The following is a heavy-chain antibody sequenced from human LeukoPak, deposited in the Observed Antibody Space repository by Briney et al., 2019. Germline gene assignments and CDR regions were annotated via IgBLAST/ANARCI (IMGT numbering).Heavy chain of an antibody. V-gene: IGHV6-1*01. CDR3: ARGVDYHDAFDI. J-gene: IGHJ3*02. Sequence: SQTLSLTCAISGDSVSSISGAWNWIRQSPSRGLEWLGRTYYRSKWSNDYAVSVKSRININPDTSKNQFSLQLNSVTPEDTAVYYCARGVDYHDAFDIWGQGTMVTVSS. CDR2: TYYRSKWSN. CDR1: GDSVSSISGA. D-gene: IGHD4/OR15-4a*01.